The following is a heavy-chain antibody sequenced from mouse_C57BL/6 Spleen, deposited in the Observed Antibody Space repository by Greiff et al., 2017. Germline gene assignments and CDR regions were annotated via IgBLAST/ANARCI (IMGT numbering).Heavy chain of an antibody. V-gene: IGHV3-6*01. CDR2: ISYDGSN. CDR3: ARVLEDYFDY. CDR1: GYSITSGYY. J-gene: IGHJ2*01. Sequence: DVKLVESGPGLVKPSQSLSLTCSVTGYSITSGYYWNWIRQFPGNKLEWMGYISYDGSNNYNPSLKNRISITRDTSKNQFFLKLNSVTTEDTATYYCARVLEDYFDYWGQGTTLTVSS.